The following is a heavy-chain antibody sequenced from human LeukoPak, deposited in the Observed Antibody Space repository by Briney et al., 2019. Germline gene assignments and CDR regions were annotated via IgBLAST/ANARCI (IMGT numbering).Heavy chain of an antibody. CDR2: IYYSGST. D-gene: IGHD3-22*01. V-gene: IGHV4-30-4*01. CDR1: GGSISSGDYY. CDR3: ARASDYYDSSNFDY. J-gene: IGHJ4*02. Sequence: PSETLSLTCTVSGGSISSGDYYWSWIRQPPGKGLEWIGYIYYSGSTYYNPSLKSRVTISVDTSKNQFSLKLSSVTAADTAVYYCARASDYYDSSNFDYWGQGTLVTVSS.